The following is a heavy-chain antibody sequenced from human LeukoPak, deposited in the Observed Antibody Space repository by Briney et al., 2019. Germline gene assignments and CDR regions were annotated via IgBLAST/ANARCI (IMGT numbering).Heavy chain of an antibody. CDR2: IKQDGSEK. CDR1: GFTFSSYS. Sequence: GGSLRLSCAASGFTFSSYSMNWVRQAPGKGLEWVANIKQDGSEKYYVDSVKGRFTISRDNAKNSLYLQMNSLRAEDTAVYYCARDRHSNSYYWGQGTLVTVSS. V-gene: IGHV3-7*01. D-gene: IGHD4-11*01. J-gene: IGHJ4*02. CDR3: ARDRHSNSYY.